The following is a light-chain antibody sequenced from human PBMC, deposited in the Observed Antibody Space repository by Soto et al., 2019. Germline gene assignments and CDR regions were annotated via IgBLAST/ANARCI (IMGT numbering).Light chain of an antibody. CDR2: EVS. CDR3: MQLIQLPYT. CDR1: QSLLHSDGKTY. J-gene: IGKJ2*01. V-gene: IGKV2D-29*01. Sequence: DIVMTQTPLSLSVTPGQPASISCKSSQSLLHSDGKTYLYWYLQKPGQPPQLLIYEVSNRFSVVPDKFNGSRLGTEFIRKISRVETEDVGLYYRMQLIQLPYTFGQGTKLEIK.